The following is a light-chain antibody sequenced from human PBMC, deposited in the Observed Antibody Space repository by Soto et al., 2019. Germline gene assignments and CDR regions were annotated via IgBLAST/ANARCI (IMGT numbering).Light chain of an antibody. Sequence: EIVLTQSPVTLSLSPGERATLSCRASQSVSSYLAWYQQKPGQAPRLLIYDASNRATGIPARFSGSGSGTDFTLTISSLEPADFAVYYGQQCSNWPPWTFGQVTKVEIK. V-gene: IGKV3-11*01. J-gene: IGKJ1*01. CDR1: QSVSSY. CDR2: DAS. CDR3: QQCSNWPPWT.